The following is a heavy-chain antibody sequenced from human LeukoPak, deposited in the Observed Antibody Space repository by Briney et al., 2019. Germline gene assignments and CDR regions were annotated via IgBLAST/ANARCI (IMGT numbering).Heavy chain of an antibody. CDR2: IKHDGSER. Sequence: GGSLRLSCEASGFSVSNYWMSWVRQAPGKGLEWLANIKHDGSERFHVDSVEGRFSISRDNAKDSLYLQMNNLRAEDTAVYFCARVGYGDGAIDYWGQGTLVTVSS. V-gene: IGHV3-7*01. CDR3: ARVGYGDGAIDY. J-gene: IGHJ4*02. CDR1: GFSVSNYW. D-gene: IGHD4-17*01.